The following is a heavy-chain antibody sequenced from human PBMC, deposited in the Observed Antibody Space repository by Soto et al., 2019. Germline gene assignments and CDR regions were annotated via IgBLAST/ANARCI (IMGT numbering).Heavy chain of an antibody. CDR2: IIPILGIA. CDR3: ARDRGXXXXXXXXXXXDAFDI. CDR1: GGTFSSYT. V-gene: IGHV1-69*08. J-gene: IGHJ3*02. Sequence: QVQLVQSGAEVKKPGSSVKVSCKASGGTFSSYTISWVRQAPGQGLEWMGRIIPILGIANYAQKFQGRVTITADKSTSTAYMELSSLRSEDTAVYYCARDRGXXXXXXXXXXXDAFDIWGQGTMVTVSS.